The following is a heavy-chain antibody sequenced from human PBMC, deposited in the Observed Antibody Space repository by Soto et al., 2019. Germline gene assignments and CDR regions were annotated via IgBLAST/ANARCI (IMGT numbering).Heavy chain of an antibody. J-gene: IGHJ4*02. Sequence: GASVKVSCKASGGIFSSYTISWVRQAPGQGLEWMGRIIPILGIANYAQKLQGRVTITADKSTSTAYMEPSSLRSEDTAVYYCARDNYDSSGYYPHLDYWGQGTLVTVSS. CDR2: IIPILGIA. CDR1: GGIFSSYT. D-gene: IGHD3-22*01. CDR3: ARDNYDSSGYYPHLDY. V-gene: IGHV1-69*04.